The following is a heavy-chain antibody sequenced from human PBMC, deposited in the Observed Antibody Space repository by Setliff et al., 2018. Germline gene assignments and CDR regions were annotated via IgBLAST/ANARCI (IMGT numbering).Heavy chain of an antibody. V-gene: IGHV4-4*07. D-gene: IGHD5-12*01. Sequence: SETLSLTCTVPGGSISNYYWSWIRQPAGKGLEWIGRIYTSGSTNYNPSLKRRVTMSVDTSKNQFSPKLSSVTAADTAVYYCARKGISSLSGAFDMWGQGTMFTVSS. CDR1: GGSISNYY. J-gene: IGHJ3*02. CDR3: ARKGISSLSGAFDM. CDR2: IYTSGST.